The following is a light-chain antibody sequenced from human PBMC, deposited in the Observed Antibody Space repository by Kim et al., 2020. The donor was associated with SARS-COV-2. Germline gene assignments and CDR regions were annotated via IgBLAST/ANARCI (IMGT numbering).Light chain of an antibody. J-gene: IGLJ3*02. Sequence: GQSVPIPCTGTSSDVGSYNRVSWYQQPPGTAPKLMIYEVSNRPSGVPDRFSGSKSGNTASLTISGLQAEDEADYYCSSYASSSTWVFGGGTKLTVL. CDR1: SSDVGSYNR. CDR2: EVS. V-gene: IGLV2-18*02. CDR3: SSYASSSTWV.